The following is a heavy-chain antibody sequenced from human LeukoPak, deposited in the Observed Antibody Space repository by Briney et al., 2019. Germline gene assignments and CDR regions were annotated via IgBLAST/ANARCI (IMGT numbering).Heavy chain of an antibody. V-gene: IGHV1-69*05. CDR3: ARVFRSGSLQH. CDR1: GYTLTELS. J-gene: IGHJ1*01. CDR2: IIPIFGTA. Sequence: VASVKVSCKVSGYTLTELSMHWVRQAPGQGLEWMGGIIPIFGTANYAQKFQGRVTITTDESTSTAYMELSSLRSEDTAVYYCARVFRSGSLQHWGQGTLVTVSS. D-gene: IGHD5-12*01.